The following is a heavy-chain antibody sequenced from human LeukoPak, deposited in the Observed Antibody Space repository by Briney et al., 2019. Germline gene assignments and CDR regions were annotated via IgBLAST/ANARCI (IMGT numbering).Heavy chain of an antibody. D-gene: IGHD5-18*01. CDR3: ASPGSVGDTGMPDY. J-gene: IGHJ4*02. V-gene: IGHV3-7*01. CDR2: IKQDGSEK. CDR1: RFTFSSYG. Sequence: GGSLRLSCAASRFTFSSYGMHWVRQAPGKGLEWVANIKQDGSEKYYVDTVKGRFTISRDNAKNSLYLQMNSLRAEDTAVYYCASPGSVGDTGMPDYWGQGTLVTVSS.